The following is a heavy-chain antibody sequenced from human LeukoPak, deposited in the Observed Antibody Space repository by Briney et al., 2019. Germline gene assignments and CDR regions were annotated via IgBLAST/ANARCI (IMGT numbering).Heavy chain of an antibody. J-gene: IGHJ3*02. CDR3: ARREMATIGYDAFDI. V-gene: IGHV5-51*01. CDR2: IYPGDSDT. CDR1: GYSFTCYW. Sequence: GESLKISCKGSGYSFTCYWIGWVRQMPGKGLEWMGIIYPGDSDTRYSPSFQGQVTISADKSISTAYLQWSSLKASDTAMYYCARREMATIGYDAFDIWGQGTMVTVSS. D-gene: IGHD5-24*01.